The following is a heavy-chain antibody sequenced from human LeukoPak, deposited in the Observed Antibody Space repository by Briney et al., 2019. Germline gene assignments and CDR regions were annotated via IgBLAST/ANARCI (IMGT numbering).Heavy chain of an antibody. J-gene: IGHJ5*02. V-gene: IGHV3-30*09. D-gene: IGHD6-13*01. Sequence: GKSLRLSCAASGFTLSDTAMHWVRQAPGQGLEWVAVISFDGSKRYYADSVEGRFAISRDKSKNTLYLQINNLRPDDTAMYYCARQYTSSWPNWFDPWGQGTLVTVSS. CDR1: GFTLSDTA. CDR2: ISFDGSKR. CDR3: ARQYTSSWPNWFDP.